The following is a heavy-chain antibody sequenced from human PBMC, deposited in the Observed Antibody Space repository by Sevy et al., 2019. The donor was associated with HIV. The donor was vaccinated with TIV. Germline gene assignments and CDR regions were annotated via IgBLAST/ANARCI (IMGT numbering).Heavy chain of an antibody. J-gene: IGHJ6*02. Sequence: GGSLRLSCAASGFSFSRSAMHWVRQAPGKGLEWVAVMSYNGNKKYNGDSVKGRITISRDDSKNTLYLQMNSLRAEDTAVYYCAREAVLIRGVIVSYGMDVWGQGTTVTVSS. CDR1: GFSFSRSA. D-gene: IGHD3-16*02. V-gene: IGHV3-30*04. CDR3: AREAVLIRGVIVSYGMDV. CDR2: MSYNGNKK.